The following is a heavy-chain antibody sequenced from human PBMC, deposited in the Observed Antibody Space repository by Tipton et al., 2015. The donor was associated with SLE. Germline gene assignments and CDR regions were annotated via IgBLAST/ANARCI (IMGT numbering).Heavy chain of an antibody. J-gene: IGHJ4*02. V-gene: IGHV4-34*01. D-gene: IGHD1-1*01. CDR1: GGSFSGYY. CDR2: INHSGST. CDR3: ARLGAARYWTYFDF. Sequence: TLSLTCAVYGGSFSGYYWSWIRQPPGKWLEWIGEINHSGSTNYNPSLKSRVTISVDTSKKQFSLKLSSVTAADTAVYYCARLGAARYWTYFDFWGQGTLITVSS.